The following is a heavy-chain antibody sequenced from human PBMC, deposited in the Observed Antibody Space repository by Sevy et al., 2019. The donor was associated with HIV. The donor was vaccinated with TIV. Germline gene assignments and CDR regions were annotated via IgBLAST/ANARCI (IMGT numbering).Heavy chain of an antibody. CDR3: ARETAVGGYSYGYHY. D-gene: IGHD5-18*01. CDR2: INPNSGGT. CDR1: GYTFTGYY. J-gene: IGHJ4*02. Sequence: ASVKVSCKASGYTFTGYYMHWVRQAPGQGLEWMGWINPNSGGTNYAQKFQGRVTMTRDTSISTAYMELSRLRSDDTAVYYCARETAVGGYSYGYHYWGQGTLVTVSS. V-gene: IGHV1-2*02.